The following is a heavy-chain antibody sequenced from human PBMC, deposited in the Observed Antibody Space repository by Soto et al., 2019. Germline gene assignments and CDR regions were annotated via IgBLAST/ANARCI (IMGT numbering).Heavy chain of an antibody. D-gene: IGHD3-10*01. V-gene: IGHV1-24*01. J-gene: IGHJ6*02. Sequence: GASVKVSCKVSGYTLTELSMHWVRQAPGKGLEWMGGFDPEDGETIYAQKFQGRVTMTEDTSTDTAYMELSSLRSEDTAVYYCATDVRSRYYGSGRARARYYYGMDVWGQGTTVTVSS. CDR1: GYTLTELS. CDR3: ATDVRSRYYGSGRARARYYYGMDV. CDR2: FDPEDGET.